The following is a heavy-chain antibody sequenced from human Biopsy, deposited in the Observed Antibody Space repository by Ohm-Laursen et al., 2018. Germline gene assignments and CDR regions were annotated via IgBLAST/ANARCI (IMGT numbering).Heavy chain of an antibody. D-gene: IGHD4-17*01. V-gene: IGHV3-21*01. Sequence: SLGLSCAASGFTFSPYSMNWVRQAPGQGLEWVSSISSSGSFIYFADSVKGRFTISRDNARNSLYLQMSSLRAEDTAVYYCGRGQTVAPGYYGMDVWGQGTTVTVSS. CDR3: GRGQTVAPGYYGMDV. CDR2: ISSSGSFI. J-gene: IGHJ6*02. CDR1: GFTFSPYS.